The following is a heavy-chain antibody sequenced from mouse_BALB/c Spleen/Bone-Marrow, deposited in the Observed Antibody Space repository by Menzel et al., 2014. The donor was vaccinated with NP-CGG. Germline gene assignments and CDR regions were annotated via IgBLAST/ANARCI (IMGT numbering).Heavy chain of an antibody. CDR3: VRHKNYYAMDY. J-gene: IGHJ4*01. V-gene: IGHV5-12-1*01. Sequence: EVMLVESGGGLVKPGGSLKLSRAASGFAFSRYDMSWVRQTPEKRLEWVAYITNGGDNTYYPDTVKGRFTISRDNAKNTLYLQMSSLKSEDTAMYYCVRHKNYYAMDYWGQGTSVTVSS. CDR2: ITNGGDNT. CDR1: GFAFSRYD.